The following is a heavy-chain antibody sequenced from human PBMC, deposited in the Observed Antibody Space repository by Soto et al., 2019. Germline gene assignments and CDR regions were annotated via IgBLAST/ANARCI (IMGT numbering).Heavy chain of an antibody. CDR1: GYSVSSYW. V-gene: IGHV5-51*01. CDR3: ARHPPLLLWAKDAFDI. CDR2: IYPGDSDT. J-gene: IGHJ3*02. D-gene: IGHD3-10*01. Sequence: GESLKISCKGSGYSVSSYWIGWVRQMTGKGLEWMGIIYPGDSDTRYSPSFQGQVTISADKSISTAYLQWSSLKASDTAMYYCARHPPLLLWAKDAFDIWGQGTMVTVSS.